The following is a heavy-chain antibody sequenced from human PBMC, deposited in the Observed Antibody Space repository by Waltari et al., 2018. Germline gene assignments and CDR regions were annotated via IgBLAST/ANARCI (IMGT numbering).Heavy chain of an antibody. CDR2: INGDGVST. D-gene: IGHD3-3*01. CDR3: VSGESGFAI. J-gene: IGHJ4*02. Sequence: EVQVVESGGGLVQPGGSLRLSCEAPGLTFSSHWMHWVRQAPGKGLVWVSRINGDGVSTSYADSVKGRFTISRDNAKNTVYLQMDSLRAEDTAVYYCVSGESGFAIRGQGSLVTVSS. V-gene: IGHV3-74*01. CDR1: GLTFSSHW.